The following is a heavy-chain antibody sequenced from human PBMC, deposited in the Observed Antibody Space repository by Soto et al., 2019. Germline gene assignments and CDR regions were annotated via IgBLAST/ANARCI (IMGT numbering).Heavy chain of an antibody. D-gene: IGHD3-9*01. CDR2: INGGDDSE. J-gene: IGHJ6*02. Sequence: GGSLRLSCAVSGFTFRSSPMSWVRRAPGKGLEWVSGINGGDDSEHYVDSVRGRFTITRDNSKNLLLLQMNSLRVEDTAVYYCAKDRYDILTGYPIQYGMDVWGQGTTVTVSS. CDR3: AKDRYDILTGYPIQYGMDV. CDR1: GFTFRSSP. V-gene: IGHV3-23*01.